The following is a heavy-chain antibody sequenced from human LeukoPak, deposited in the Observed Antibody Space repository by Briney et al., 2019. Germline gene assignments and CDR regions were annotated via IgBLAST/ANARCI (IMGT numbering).Heavy chain of an antibody. Sequence: GGSLRISFQGSECDFSNYWIGWVRPVPGKGLEWMGIVYPAGSRIHYSPSFQGQVTMSVDRSISTAYLQWTSLKASDTAMYFCARRKFSDTWFDPWGQGTLVTVSS. J-gene: IGHJ5*02. CDR2: VYPAGSRI. D-gene: IGHD1-14*01. CDR3: ARRKFSDTWFDP. V-gene: IGHV5-51*01. CDR1: ECDFSNYW.